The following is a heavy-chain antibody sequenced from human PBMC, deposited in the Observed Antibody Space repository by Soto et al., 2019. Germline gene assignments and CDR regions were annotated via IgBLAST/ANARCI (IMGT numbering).Heavy chain of an antibody. CDR1: GFTFSNYW. CDR3: ATAGSYRFDH. V-gene: IGHV3-74*01. D-gene: IGHD3-10*01. J-gene: IGHJ4*02. CDR2: INPDATTI. Sequence: GGSLRLSCAPSGFTFSNYWIHWVRQAPGEGLVWVSRINPDATTINYADSVKGRFTVSRDNAKNTLYLQMNSLRAEDTAVYYCATAGSYRFDHWGQGTLVTVSS.